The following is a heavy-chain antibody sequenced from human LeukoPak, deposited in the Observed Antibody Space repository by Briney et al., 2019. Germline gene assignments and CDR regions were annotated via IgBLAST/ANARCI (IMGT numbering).Heavy chain of an antibody. V-gene: IGHV3-33*01. CDR2: IWYDGSNK. CDR1: GFTFSSYG. J-gene: IGHJ5*02. D-gene: IGHD6-19*01. CDR3: VREGGSGWYSGWFDP. Sequence: GGSLRLSCAASGFTFSSYGMHWVRQAPGKGLEWVAVIWYDGSNKYYADSVKGRFTISRDNAENSVDLQMNSLRVEDTAVYYCVREGGSGWYSGWFDPWGQGTRVTVSS.